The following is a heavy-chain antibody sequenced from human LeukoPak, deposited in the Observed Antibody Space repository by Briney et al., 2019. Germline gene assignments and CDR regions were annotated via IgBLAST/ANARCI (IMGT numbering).Heavy chain of an antibody. V-gene: IGHV3-23*01. CDR2: ISDSGGST. CDR3: AKSTYDLFDY. J-gene: IGHJ4*02. CDR1: GFTFSSYA. Sequence: GGSLRLSCAASGFTFSSYAMNWVRQAPGKGPEWVSGISDSGGSTQYVDSVKGRFTISRDNSKNTLHLQMNSLRAEDTAVYYCAKSTYDLFDYWGQGTLVTVSS. D-gene: IGHD3-3*01.